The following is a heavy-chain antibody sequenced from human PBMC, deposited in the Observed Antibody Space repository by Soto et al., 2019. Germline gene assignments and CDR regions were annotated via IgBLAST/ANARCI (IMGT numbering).Heavy chain of an antibody. CDR1: GFTFSSYA. CDR3: AKAGSNTVTAPWGY. CDR2: ISGSGGST. Sequence: GGSLRLSCAASGFTFSSYAMSWVRQAPGKGLEWVSAISGSGGSTYYADSVKGRFTISRDNSKNTLYLQMNSLRAEDTAVYYCAKAGSNTVTAPWGYWGQGTLVTVSS. J-gene: IGHJ4*02. V-gene: IGHV3-23*01. D-gene: IGHD4-17*01.